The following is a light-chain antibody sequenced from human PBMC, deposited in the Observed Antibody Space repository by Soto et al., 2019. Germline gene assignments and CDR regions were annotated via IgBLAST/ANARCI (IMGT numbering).Light chain of an antibody. CDR1: QSVSNRY. Sequence: EIVLTQSPGTLSLSPGQRATLACRASQSVSNRYLAWYQQKPGQAPRLLIYGASSRATGVPDRISGSGSGTDFTLTISRLEPDDFAVYYCQQYGSSRWTFGQGTKVDIK. V-gene: IGKV3-20*01. J-gene: IGKJ1*01. CDR3: QQYGSSRWT. CDR2: GAS.